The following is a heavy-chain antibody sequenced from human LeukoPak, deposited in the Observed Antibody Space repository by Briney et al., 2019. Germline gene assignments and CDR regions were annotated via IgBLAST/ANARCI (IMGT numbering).Heavy chain of an antibody. D-gene: IGHD6-13*01. V-gene: IGHV4-59*05. CDR3: ARHSLFSSSWYSLDY. J-gene: IGHJ4*02. CDR1: GGSISSYY. CDR2: IFYSGST. Sequence: SETLSLTCSVSGGSISSYYWSWIRQPPGKGLEWIGSIFYSGSTYYNLSLKSRVTISVDTSKNQFSLKLTSVTAADTAVYYCARHSLFSSSWYSLDYWGQGTLVTVSS.